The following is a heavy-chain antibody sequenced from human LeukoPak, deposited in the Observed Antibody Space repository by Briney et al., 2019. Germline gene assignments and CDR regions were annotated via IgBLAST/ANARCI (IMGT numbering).Heavy chain of an antibody. CDR2: IKQDASEE. J-gene: IGHJ4*02. CDR1: GLTFSRDW. V-gene: IGHV3-7*01. D-gene: IGHD3-10*01. CDR3: ARDIRGLGSCFDY. Sequence: GGSLRLSCAASGLTFSRDWMSWVRQPPGQGLEWVATIKQDASEEYYVDSVNGRFTISRDNAKNSLYLQMNSLRAEDTAVYYCARDIRGLGSCFDYWGQGTLVTVSS.